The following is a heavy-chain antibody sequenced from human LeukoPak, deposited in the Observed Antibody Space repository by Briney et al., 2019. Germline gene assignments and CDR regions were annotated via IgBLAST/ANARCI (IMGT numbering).Heavy chain of an antibody. CDR1: GFTVDSNY. J-gene: IGHJ4*02. CDR3: ARGDDSGYYDYFDY. D-gene: IGHD3-22*01. Sequence: GGSLRLSCTASGFTVDSNYLSWVRQAPGKGLEWVSTIYTGGNTYYAASVKGRFTISRDFSKNTVFLHMNSLRAEDTAMYYCARGDDSGYYDYFDYWGQGALVTVSS. V-gene: IGHV3-53*01. CDR2: IYTGGNT.